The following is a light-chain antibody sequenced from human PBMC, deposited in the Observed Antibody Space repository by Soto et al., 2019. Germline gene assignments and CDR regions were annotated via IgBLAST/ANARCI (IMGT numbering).Light chain of an antibody. CDR1: QSISSW. CDR2: AAS. V-gene: IGKV1-12*01. Sequence: DIQMTQSPSSVSASVGDRVTITCRASQSISSWLAWYQQKPGTVPKLLINAASSLQSGVTSRFSGSGAGTEFTLTVTSLQPEDFGTYYCQQGDSFPITFGQGTRLEIK. J-gene: IGKJ5*01. CDR3: QQGDSFPIT.